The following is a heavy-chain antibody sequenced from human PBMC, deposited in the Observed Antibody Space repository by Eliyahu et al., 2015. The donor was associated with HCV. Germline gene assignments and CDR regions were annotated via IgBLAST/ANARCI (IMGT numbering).Heavy chain of an antibody. CDR2: TXYSGST. V-gene: IGHV4-59*01. D-gene: IGHD4-17*01. J-gene: IGHJ2*01. Sequence: QVQLQESGPGLVKPSETLSLTXTVSGGSISSYXWXWIRQPPGKGLGWIGYTXYSGSTNYNPSLKSRVTISVDTSKNQFSLKLSSVTAADTAVYYCARDSPDYGDSYWYFDLWGRGTLVTVSS. CDR1: GGSISSYX. CDR3: ARDSPDYGDSYWYFDL.